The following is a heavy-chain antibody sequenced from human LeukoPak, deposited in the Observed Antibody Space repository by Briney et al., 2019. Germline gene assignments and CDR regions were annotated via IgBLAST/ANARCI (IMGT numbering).Heavy chain of an antibody. J-gene: IGHJ6*03. Sequence: GGSLRLSCAVSGFTFSNYNMNWVRQAPGKGLEWVSSITSSSTYTFYADSVKGRFTISRDNARNSLYLQMNSLRAEDTAVYYCARDPYSGTYGDTYYYYMDVWGKGTTVTISS. D-gene: IGHD1-26*01. CDR2: ITSSSTYT. CDR3: ARDPYSGTYGDTYYYYMDV. CDR1: GFTFSNYN. V-gene: IGHV3-21*01.